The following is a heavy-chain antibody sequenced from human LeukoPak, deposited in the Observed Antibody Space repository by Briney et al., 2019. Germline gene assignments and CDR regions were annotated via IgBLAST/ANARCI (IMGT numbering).Heavy chain of an antibody. Sequence: GGSLRLSCAASGFMLSSYWMSWVRQAPGKGLEWVANIKQDGSEKYYVDSVKGRFTISRDNAKNSLFLQMNRLRAEDTAVYYCAREGSQSASGTYPGNDWGQGTLVTVSS. CDR1: GFMLSSYW. J-gene: IGHJ4*02. CDR2: IKQDGSEK. V-gene: IGHV3-7*01. CDR3: AREGSQSASGTYPGND. D-gene: IGHD1-26*01.